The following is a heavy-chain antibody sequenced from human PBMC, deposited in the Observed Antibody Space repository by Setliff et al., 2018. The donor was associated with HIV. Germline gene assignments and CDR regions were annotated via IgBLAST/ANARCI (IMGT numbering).Heavy chain of an antibody. J-gene: IGHJ2*01. CDR3: ARAKYYYDTSAYYGSRDWYFDL. CDR2: IYTSGTT. V-gene: IGHV4-61*09. CDR1: GGSMRSGGYY. Sequence: PSETLSLTCTVSGGSMRSGGYYWNWIRQPAGKGLEWIGYIYTSGTTEYNDSFKSRVTISVDANNNQVFMKMTSVTAADTAVYYCARAKYYYDTSAYYGSRDWYFDLWGRGTLVTVSS. D-gene: IGHD3-22*01.